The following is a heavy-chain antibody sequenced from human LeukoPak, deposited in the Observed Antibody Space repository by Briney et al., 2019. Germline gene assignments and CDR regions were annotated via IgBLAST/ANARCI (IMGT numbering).Heavy chain of an antibody. CDR3: ARDAPYSSSWTGGFDP. V-gene: IGHV1-69*04. CDR1: GGTFSSYA. J-gene: IGHJ5*02. Sequence: SVKVSCKASGGTFSSYAISWVRQAPGQGLEWMGRIIPILGIANYAQKFQGRVTITADKSTSTAYMELSSLRSEDTAVYYCARDAPYSSSWTGGFDPWGQGTLVTVSS. CDR2: IIPILGIA. D-gene: IGHD6-13*01.